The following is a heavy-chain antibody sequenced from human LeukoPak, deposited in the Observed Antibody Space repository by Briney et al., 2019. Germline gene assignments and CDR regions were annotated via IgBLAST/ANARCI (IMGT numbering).Heavy chain of an antibody. J-gene: IGHJ4*02. V-gene: IGHV4-39*07. Sequence: SETLSLTCTVSGDSISSGTYFWGWIRQPPGKGLEWIASMSHTGSTYYNPSLKSRVTISIDTSNNQFSLRLSSVTAADTAVYYCARHPDLHSWGQGTLVTVSS. CDR2: MSHTGST. CDR3: ARHPDLHS. CDR1: GDSISSGTYF.